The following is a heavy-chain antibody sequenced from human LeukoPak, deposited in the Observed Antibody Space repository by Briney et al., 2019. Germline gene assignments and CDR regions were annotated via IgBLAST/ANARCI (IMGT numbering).Heavy chain of an antibody. CDR1: GFTFSSYP. CDR2: ISYDGSKI. Sequence: GGSLRLSCAASGFTFSSYPLHWVRQAPGKGLEWVTLISYDGSKIYYADSVKGRFTISRDNSRNTLYLQINSLRPEDTAVYYCAKGALFIAARDDAFDIWGQGTMVTVSS. D-gene: IGHD6-25*01. V-gene: IGHV3-30-3*01. J-gene: IGHJ3*02. CDR3: AKGALFIAARDDAFDI.